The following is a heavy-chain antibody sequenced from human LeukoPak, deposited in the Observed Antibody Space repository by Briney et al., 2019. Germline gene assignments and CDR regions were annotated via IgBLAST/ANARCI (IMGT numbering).Heavy chain of an antibody. D-gene: IGHD6-13*01. CDR2: ISPSGGST. J-gene: IGHJ5*02. V-gene: IGHV1-46*01. Sequence: ASVKVSCKAFGYTFTSNYMHWVRQAPGQGPEWMGVISPSGGSTTYAQKFQGRVTMTRDTSISTAYMELSSLRSDDTAVYYCARIRRYGQQLLDPWGQGTLVTVSS. CDR1: GYTFTSNY. CDR3: ARIRRYGQQLLDP.